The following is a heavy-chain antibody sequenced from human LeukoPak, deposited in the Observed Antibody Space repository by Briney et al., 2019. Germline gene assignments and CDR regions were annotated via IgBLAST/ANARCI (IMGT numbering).Heavy chain of an antibody. J-gene: IGHJ4*02. V-gene: IGHV4-31*03. Sequence: TLSLTCTVSGASISSGGYYWSWIRQHPGKGLEWIGYFYYSGSSYYNPSLKSRVTISVDTSKNQLSLKLSSVTAADTAVYYCARTAAGYTYGHFDYWGQGTPVTVSS. CDR3: ARTAAGYTYGHFDY. CDR1: GASISSGGYY. CDR2: FYYSGSS. D-gene: IGHD5-18*01.